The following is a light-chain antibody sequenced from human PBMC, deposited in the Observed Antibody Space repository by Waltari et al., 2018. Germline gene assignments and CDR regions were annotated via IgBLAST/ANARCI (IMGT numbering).Light chain of an antibody. J-gene: IGLJ1*01. V-gene: IGLV2-14*01. CDR3: ASYTTSDTIV. CDR1: SRDVGNYNY. CDR2: EVS. Sequence: QSALTQPASLSGSPGQSITISCTGTSRDVGNYNYVSWYQHHPGKVPKVIIYEVSNRPAGISIRFSGSKSGNTASLTISGLQADDEADYYCASYTTSDTIVFGTGTGVTVL.